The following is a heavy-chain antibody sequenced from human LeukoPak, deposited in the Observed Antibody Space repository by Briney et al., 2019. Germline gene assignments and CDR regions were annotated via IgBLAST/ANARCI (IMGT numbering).Heavy chain of an antibody. Sequence: ASVKVSCKASGYTFTGYYMHWVRQAPGQGLEWMGWINPNSGGTNYAQKFQGRVTMTRDTSISTAYMELSRLRSDDTAVYNCARDKRYFDWLIDYWGQGTLVTVSS. V-gene: IGHV1-2*02. CDR2: INPNSGGT. CDR1: GYTFTGYY. J-gene: IGHJ4*02. CDR3: ARDKRYFDWLIDY. D-gene: IGHD3-9*01.